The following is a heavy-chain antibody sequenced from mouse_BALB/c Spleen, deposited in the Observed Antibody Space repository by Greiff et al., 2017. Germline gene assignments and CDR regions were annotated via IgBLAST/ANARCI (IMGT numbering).Heavy chain of an antibody. Sequence: EVKLVESGGGLVKPGGSLKLSCAASGFTFSSYTMSWVRQTPEKRLEWVATISSGGSYTYYPDSVKGRFTISRDNAKNTLYLQMSSLKSEDTAMYYCTREERDWYFDVWGAGTTVTVSS. V-gene: IGHV5-6-4*01. J-gene: IGHJ1*01. CDR3: TREERDWYFDV. CDR2: ISSGGSYT. CDR1: GFTFSSYT.